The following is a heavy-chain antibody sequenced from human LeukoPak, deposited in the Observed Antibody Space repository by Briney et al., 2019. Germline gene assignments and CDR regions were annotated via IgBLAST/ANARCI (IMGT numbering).Heavy chain of an antibody. CDR3: ARGNSGSYYGFDY. V-gene: IGHV4-59*01. D-gene: IGHD1-26*01. CDR1: GGSISSYY. J-gene: IGHJ4*02. Sequence: SETLSLTCTVSGGSISSYYWSWIRQPPGKGLEWIGYIYYTGSTNYNPSLKSRVTISVDTSKNQFSLKLSSVTAADTAMYYCARGNSGSYYGFDYWGQGTLVTVSS. CDR2: IYYTGST.